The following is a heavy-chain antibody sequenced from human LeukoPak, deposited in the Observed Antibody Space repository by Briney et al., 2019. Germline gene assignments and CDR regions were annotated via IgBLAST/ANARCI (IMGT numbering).Heavy chain of an antibody. CDR1: GFTFSSYS. D-gene: IGHD3-16*02. CDR2: ISSSSSYI. CDR3: ARTSALRVAFDI. J-gene: IGHJ3*02. Sequence: GGSLRLSCAASGFTFSSYSMNWVRQAPGKGLEWVSSISSSSSYIYYADSVKGRFTISRDNAKNSLYLQMNSLRAEDTAVYYCARTSALRVAFDIWGQGTMVTVSS. V-gene: IGHV3-21*01.